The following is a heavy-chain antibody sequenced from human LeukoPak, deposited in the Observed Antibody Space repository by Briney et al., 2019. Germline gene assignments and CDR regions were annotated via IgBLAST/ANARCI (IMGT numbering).Heavy chain of an antibody. D-gene: IGHD6-19*01. V-gene: IGHV1-2*02. Sequence: GASVKVSCKASGYTFTGYYMHWVRQAPGQGLEWMGWINPNSGGTNYAQKFQGRVTMTRDTSISAAYMELSRLRSDDTAVYYCASYSWPVDGYDAFDIWGQGTMVTVSS. CDR1: GYTFTGYY. CDR3: ASYSWPVDGYDAFDI. CDR2: INPNSGGT. J-gene: IGHJ3*02.